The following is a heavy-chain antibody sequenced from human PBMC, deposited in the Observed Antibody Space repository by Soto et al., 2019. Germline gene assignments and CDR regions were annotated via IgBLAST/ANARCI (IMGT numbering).Heavy chain of an antibody. D-gene: IGHD6-13*01. J-gene: IGHJ6*02. V-gene: IGHV4-4*07. CDR3: ARAGGIAAAGIYYYYYYGMDV. CDR2: IYTSGST. Sequence: PSETLSLTCTVSGGSISSYYWSWIRQPAGKGLEWIGRIYTSGSTNYNPSLKSRVTMSVDTSKNQFSLKLSSVTAADTAVYYCARAGGIAAAGIYYYYYYGMDVWGQGTTVTVSS. CDR1: GGSISSYY.